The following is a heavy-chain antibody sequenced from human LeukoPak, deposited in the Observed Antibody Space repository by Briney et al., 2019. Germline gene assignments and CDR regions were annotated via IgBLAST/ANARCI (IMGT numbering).Heavy chain of an antibody. V-gene: IGHV3-30*01. CDR3: ARAWSGDLDY. J-gene: IGHJ4*02. Sequence: GGSLRLSCEGSDFSFFAYTMHWVRQTPDRGLESVGFISSDESNTFYAESVKGRFTISRDDSRDTFYLHMTGLRPEDTAVYYCARAWSGDLDYWGQGTAVIVSS. CDR1: DFSFFAYT. CDR2: ISSDESNT. D-gene: IGHD3-3*01.